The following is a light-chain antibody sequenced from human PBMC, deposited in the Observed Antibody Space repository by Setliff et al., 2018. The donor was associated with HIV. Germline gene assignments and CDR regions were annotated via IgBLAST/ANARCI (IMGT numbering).Light chain of an antibody. CDR3: CAFAGIYV. Sequence: QSVLTQPASVSGSPGQSITTSCTGTSSVIANSKVVSWYQQHPGKAPKLLIYDVSKRPSGISSRFSASESGNTASLTISGLQADDEADYYCCAFAGIYVFGTGTKVTVL. CDR1: SSVIANSKV. CDR2: DVS. V-gene: IGLV2-23*02. J-gene: IGLJ1*01.